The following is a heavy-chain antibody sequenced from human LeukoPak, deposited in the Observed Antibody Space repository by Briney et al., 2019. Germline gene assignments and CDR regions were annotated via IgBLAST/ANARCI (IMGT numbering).Heavy chain of an antibody. Sequence: GRSLRLSCAASGFTFSSYAMHWVRQAPGKGLEWVAVISYDGSNKYYADSVKGRFTISRDNSKNTLYLQMNSLSAEDTAVYYCAKDPEPGIAVAALDYWGQGTLVTVSS. CDR2: ISYDGSNK. CDR3: AKDPEPGIAVAALDY. D-gene: IGHD6-19*01. V-gene: IGHV3-30-3*01. CDR1: GFTFSSYA. J-gene: IGHJ4*02.